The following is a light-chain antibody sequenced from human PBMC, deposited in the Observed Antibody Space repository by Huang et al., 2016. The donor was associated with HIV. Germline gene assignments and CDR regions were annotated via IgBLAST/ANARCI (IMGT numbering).Light chain of an antibody. CDR2: SAS. Sequence: DIQMTQSPSSLSASVGDRVTVTCRASQGISHYLAWFQQKPGKAPKSLIYSASTLQTGVPSRFSGSGSGTDFTLTISGLQPDDSATYYCHQYYSFPYTFGQGTKLDIK. CDR1: QGISHY. J-gene: IGKJ2*01. CDR3: HQYYSFPYT. V-gene: IGKV1-16*01.